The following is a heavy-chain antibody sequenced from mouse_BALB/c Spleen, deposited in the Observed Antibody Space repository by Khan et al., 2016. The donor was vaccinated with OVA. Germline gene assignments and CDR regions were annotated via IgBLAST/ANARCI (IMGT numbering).Heavy chain of an antibody. CDR1: GYTFTSYW. CDR2: IAPVSGST. CDR3: ARKLYYFDY. V-gene: IGHV1S41*01. Sequence: DLVKPGASVKLSCKASGYTFTSYWINWIKQRPGPGLEWIGRIAPVSGSTDYNEMFKGKATLTVDTSSSTAYIQFNSLSSEDSAVYFCARKLYYFDYWGQGTTLTVSS. J-gene: IGHJ2*01.